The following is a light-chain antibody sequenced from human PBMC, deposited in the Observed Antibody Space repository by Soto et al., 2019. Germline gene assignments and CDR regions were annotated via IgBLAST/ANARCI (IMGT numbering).Light chain of an antibody. J-gene: IGLJ1*01. Sequence: QSALTQHPSASASPGQSVTISCPGTSSDVGGYNDVSWYQQHPGKAPKLIIYEVSKRPSGVPDRFSGSKSGNTASLTVSGFQAEDEADYYCSSFAGRTPYVFGTGTKVTVL. V-gene: IGLV2-8*01. CDR2: EVS. CDR1: SSDVGGYND. CDR3: SSFAGRTPYV.